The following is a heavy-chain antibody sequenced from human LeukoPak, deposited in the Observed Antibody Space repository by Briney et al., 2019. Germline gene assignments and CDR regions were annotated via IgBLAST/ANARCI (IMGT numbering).Heavy chain of an antibody. J-gene: IGHJ4*02. CDR3: ARSGTLGYCSSTSCSFDY. CDR1: GYSFTSYW. CDR2: IYPGDSDT. Sequence: GESLKISCKGSGYSFTSYWIGWVRQMPGKGLEWMGIIYPGDSDTRYSPSFQGQATISADKSISTAYLQWSSLKASDTAMYYCARSGTLGYCSSTSCSFDYWGQGTLVTVSS. D-gene: IGHD2-2*01. V-gene: IGHV5-51*01.